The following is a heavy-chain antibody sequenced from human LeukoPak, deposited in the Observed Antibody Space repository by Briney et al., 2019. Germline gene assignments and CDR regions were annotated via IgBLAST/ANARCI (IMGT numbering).Heavy chain of an antibody. CDR1: GFTFSSYA. Sequence: GGSLRLSCAASGFTFSSYAMSWVRQAPGKGLEWVSAISGSGGRTNYADSVKGRFTISRDTSKNTLYLQMNSLRSEDTAVYYCGKGSGTGEDYWGQGTLVTVSS. CDR3: GKGSGTGEDY. J-gene: IGHJ4*02. V-gene: IGHV3-23*01. CDR2: ISGSGGRT. D-gene: IGHD1-14*01.